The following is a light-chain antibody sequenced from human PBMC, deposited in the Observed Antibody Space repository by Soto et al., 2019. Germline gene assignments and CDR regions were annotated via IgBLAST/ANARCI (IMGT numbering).Light chain of an antibody. Sequence: EVVMTPSPATLSVSPVERATLSCRASQSARSSLGWYQQKPGQPPSLLIYDVSIRATGIPARFNGSGSGTEFTLTISSLQSEECAVDYGQQYNNWPPPVGQGTRLEIK. CDR1: QSARSS. CDR2: DVS. J-gene: IGKJ5*01. V-gene: IGKV3-15*01. CDR3: QQYNNWPPP.